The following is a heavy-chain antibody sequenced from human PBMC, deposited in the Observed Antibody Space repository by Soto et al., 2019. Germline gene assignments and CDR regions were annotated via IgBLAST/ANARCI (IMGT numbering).Heavy chain of an antibody. J-gene: IGHJ4*02. CDR3: AKDSGGVAAAGTSDY. CDR2: ISWNSGSI. D-gene: IGHD6-13*01. CDR1: GFTFDDYA. V-gene: IGHV3-9*01. Sequence: EVQLVESGGGLVQPGRSLRLSCAASGFTFDDYAMHWVRQAPGKGLEWVSGISWNSGSIGYADSVKGRFTISRDNAKNSLYLQMNSLRAEDTALYYCAKDSGGVAAAGTSDYWGQGTLVTVSS.